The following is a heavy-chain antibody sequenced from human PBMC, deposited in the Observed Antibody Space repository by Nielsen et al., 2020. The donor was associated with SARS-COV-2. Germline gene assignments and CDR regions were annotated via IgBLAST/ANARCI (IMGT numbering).Heavy chain of an antibody. J-gene: IGHJ4*02. D-gene: IGHD3-10*01. V-gene: IGHV4-34*01. CDR3: ASPFGDYDTGDTDY. Sequence: SETLSLTCAISGGTFGTYYWSGIRQPPGKGREGMGETNNAGTTNYNRTLKSRVILSLDTSKNLFSLRLTSVTAADTALYFCASPFGDYDTGDTDYWGQGTLVTVSS. CDR2: TNNAGTT. CDR1: GGTFGTYY.